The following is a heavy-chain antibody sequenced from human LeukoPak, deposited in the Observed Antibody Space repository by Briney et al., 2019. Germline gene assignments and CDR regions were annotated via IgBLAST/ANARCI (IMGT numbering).Heavy chain of an antibody. V-gene: IGHV4-4*02. D-gene: IGHD3-9*01. Sequence: SGTLSLTCAVSGGSISSSNWWSWVRQPPGQGLEWIGEIYHSGSTNYNPSLKSRVTISVDKSKNQFSLKLSSVTAADTAVYYCARVPYDILTGPTYYFDYWGQGTLVTVSS. CDR2: IYHSGST. CDR1: GGSISSSNW. J-gene: IGHJ4*02. CDR3: ARVPYDILTGPTYYFDY.